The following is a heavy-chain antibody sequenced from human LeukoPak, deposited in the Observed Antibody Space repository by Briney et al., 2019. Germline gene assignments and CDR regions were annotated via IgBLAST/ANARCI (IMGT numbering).Heavy chain of an antibody. CDR1: GFTFSDYY. Sequence: PGGSLRLSCAASGFTFSDYYMSWIRQAPGKGLEWVSDISSTSIYTNYADSVKGRFTISRDNAKNSLYLQMNSLRAEDTAVYYCAKDISYYYDSSGYPEYFQHWGQGTLVTVSS. D-gene: IGHD3-22*01. CDR3: AKDISYYYDSSGYPEYFQH. J-gene: IGHJ1*01. CDR2: ISSTSIYT. V-gene: IGHV3-11*05.